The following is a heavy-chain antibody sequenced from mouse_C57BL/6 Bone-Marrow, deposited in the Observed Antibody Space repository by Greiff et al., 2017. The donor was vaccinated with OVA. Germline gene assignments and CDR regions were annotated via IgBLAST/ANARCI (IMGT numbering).Heavy chain of an antibody. V-gene: IGHV10-1*01. D-gene: IGHD2-5*01. CDR3: VRSSPDYSNHFDY. CDR1: GFSFNTYA. Sequence: GGGLVQPKGSLKLSCAASGFSFNTYAMNWVRQAPGKGLEWVARVRSKSNNYATYYADSVKDRFTISRDDSESMLYLQMNNLKTEDTAVYYCVRSSPDYSNHFDYWGQGTTLTFSS. CDR2: VRSKSNNYAT. J-gene: IGHJ2*01.